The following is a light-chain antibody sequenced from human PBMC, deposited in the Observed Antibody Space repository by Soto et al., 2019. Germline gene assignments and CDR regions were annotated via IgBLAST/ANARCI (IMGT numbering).Light chain of an antibody. J-gene: IGKJ4*01. CDR2: DAS. Sequence: EIVLTQSPGTLSLSAGERATLSCRASQSVTSRNLAWYQQKPGQAPRLLIFDASRRATGAPDRFSGSGSGTGFTLTISRLEPDDFAVYYCQHYGSSPPVTFGGGTKVDSK. CDR1: QSVTSRN. V-gene: IGKV3-20*01. CDR3: QHYGSSPPVT.